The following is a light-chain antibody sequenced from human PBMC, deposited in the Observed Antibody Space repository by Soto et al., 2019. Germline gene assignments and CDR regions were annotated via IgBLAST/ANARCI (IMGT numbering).Light chain of an antibody. J-gene: IGKJ5*01. CDR3: QQYNDYPIT. V-gene: IGKV1-6*01. Sequence: ATQMTQSPSSLSASVGDRVTITCRASHDIRSDLAWYQKKSGKAPKLLIYAASSLQSGVPSRFSGSGSGSYFTLTISSLQPEDFATYYCQQYNDYPITFGQGTRLEIK. CDR2: AAS. CDR1: HDIRSD.